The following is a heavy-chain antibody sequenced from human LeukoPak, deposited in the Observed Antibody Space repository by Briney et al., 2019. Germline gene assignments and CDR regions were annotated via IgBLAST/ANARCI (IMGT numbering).Heavy chain of an antibody. CDR3: ARAMMVVTNLGGVYDY. V-gene: IGHV3-23*01. J-gene: IGHJ4*02. CDR2: ISAGGGTT. CDR1: GFTFSSYA. Sequence: GGSLRLSCVVSGFTFSSYAMSWVRQAPGKGLEWVSGISAGGGTTYDTDSVKGRFTFSRDNSKNTLYLQMNSLRAEDTAVYFCARAMMVVTNLGGVYDYGGEGTLVTVSS. D-gene: IGHD3-22*01.